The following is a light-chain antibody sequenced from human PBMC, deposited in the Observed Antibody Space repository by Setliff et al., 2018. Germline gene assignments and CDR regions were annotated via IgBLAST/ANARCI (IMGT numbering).Light chain of an antibody. CDR2: GVS. CDR1: SSDVGSYDL. Sequence: QSALTQPASVSGSPGQSITISCSGTSSDVGSYDLVSWYQQHPGKAPKLIIYGVSDRPSGVSSRFSGSKSGNTAYLTISGLQTEDEADYYCNAYTSGSTYVFGTGTKVTVL. V-gene: IGLV2-14*03. CDR3: NAYTSGSTYV. J-gene: IGLJ1*01.